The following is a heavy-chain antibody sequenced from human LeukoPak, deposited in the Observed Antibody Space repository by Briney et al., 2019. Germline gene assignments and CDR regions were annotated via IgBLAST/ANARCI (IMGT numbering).Heavy chain of an antibody. Sequence: GGSLRLSCAASGFTFSSYAMSWVRQAPGKGLEWVSAISGSGGSTYYADSVEGRFTISRDNSKNTLYLQMNSLRAEDTAVYYCAKAWSLWHSPDYFDYWGQGTLVTVSS. CDR2: ISGSGGST. V-gene: IGHV3-23*01. D-gene: IGHD1-26*01. CDR1: GFTFSSYA. J-gene: IGHJ4*02. CDR3: AKAWSLWHSPDYFDY.